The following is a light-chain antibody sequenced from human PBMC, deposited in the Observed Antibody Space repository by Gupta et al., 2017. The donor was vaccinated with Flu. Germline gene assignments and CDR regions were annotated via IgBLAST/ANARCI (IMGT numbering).Light chain of an antibody. CDR2: WAS. J-gene: IGKJ1*01. CDR3: QQEDCTPWM. V-gene: IGKV4-1*01. Sequence: DIVMTQSPDPLAVSLGERATINCKSSQSGLYSSSNKNYLSWYQQKPGQPPKLLIYWASTRESGVPDRFSGSGSGTDFTLTISIRQAEDVAVYYCQQEDCTPWMFGQGTKVEIK. CDR1: QSGLYSSSNKNY.